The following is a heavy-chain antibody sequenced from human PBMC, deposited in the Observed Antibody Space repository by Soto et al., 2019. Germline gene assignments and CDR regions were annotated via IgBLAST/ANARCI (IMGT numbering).Heavy chain of an antibody. Sequence: GGSLRLSCAASGFTFSSYWMSWVRQAPGKGLEWVANIKQDGSEKYYVDSVKGRFTISRDNAKNSLYLQMNSLRAEDTAVYYCARDYPHLFPYRSSWIVDYWGQGTLVTVSS. V-gene: IGHV3-7*03. CDR1: GFTFSSYW. J-gene: IGHJ4*02. CDR3: ARDYPHLFPYRSSWIVDY. CDR2: IKQDGSEK. D-gene: IGHD6-13*01.